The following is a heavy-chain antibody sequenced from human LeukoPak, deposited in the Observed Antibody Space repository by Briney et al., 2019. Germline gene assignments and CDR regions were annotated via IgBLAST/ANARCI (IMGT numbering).Heavy chain of an antibody. CDR2: INPNSGGT. CDR3: ARVAIFGVVTPNWFDP. J-gene: IGHJ5*02. Sequence: ASVKVSCKASGYTFTGYYMHWVRQAPGQGLEWMGWINPNSGGTNYAQKFQGRVTMTGDTSISTAYMELSRLRSDDTAVYYCARVAIFGVVTPNWFDPWGQGTLVTVSS. D-gene: IGHD3-3*01. V-gene: IGHV1-2*02. CDR1: GYTFTGYY.